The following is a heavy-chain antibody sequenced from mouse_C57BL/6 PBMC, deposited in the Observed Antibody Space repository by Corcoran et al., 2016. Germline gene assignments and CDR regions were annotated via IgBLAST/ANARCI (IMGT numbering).Heavy chain of an antibody. V-gene: IGHV1-76*01. CDR1: GYTFTDYY. D-gene: IGHD1-1*01. CDR2: IYPGSGNT. CDR3: ARGYYYGSSPAWFAY. Sequence: QVQLKQSGAELVRPGASVKLSCKASGYTFTDYYINWVKQRLGQGLGWIARIYPGSGNTYYNEKFKGKATLTAEKSSSTAYMQLSSLTSEDSAVYFCARGYYYGSSPAWFAYWGQGTLVTVSA. J-gene: IGHJ3*01.